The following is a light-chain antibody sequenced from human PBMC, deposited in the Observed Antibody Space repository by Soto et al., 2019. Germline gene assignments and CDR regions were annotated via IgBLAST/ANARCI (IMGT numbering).Light chain of an antibody. Sequence: DIQMTQSPSTLSASVGDRVTITCRASQSISPWLAWYQQKPGKAPKLLIYDASSLESGVPSRFSGSGSGTEFTLTISSLQPDDFAIYYCQQYNSYSRWTFGQGTKVEIK. V-gene: IGKV1-5*01. CDR1: QSISPW. CDR2: DAS. J-gene: IGKJ1*01. CDR3: QQYNSYSRWT.